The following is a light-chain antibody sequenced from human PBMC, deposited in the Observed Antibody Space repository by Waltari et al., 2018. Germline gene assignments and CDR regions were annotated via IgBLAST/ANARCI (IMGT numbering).Light chain of an antibody. Sequence: QSVLTQPPSVSAAPGQTVTIPCSGSTPNIGSNYVSWYQQLPGTAPKLLIYDNNKRPPGIPDRFSGSKSATSATLVITGLQTGDEADYYCGTWDSSLSAGGLFGGGTKLTVL. CDR1: TPNIGSNY. CDR2: DNN. J-gene: IGLJ3*02. CDR3: GTWDSSLSAGGL. V-gene: IGLV1-51*01.